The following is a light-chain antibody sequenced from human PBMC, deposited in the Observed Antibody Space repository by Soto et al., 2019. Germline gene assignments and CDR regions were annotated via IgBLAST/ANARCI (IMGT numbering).Light chain of an antibody. V-gene: IGLV2-8*01. J-gene: IGLJ1*01. CDR3: SSYAGNNNFV. Sequence: QSLLTEPTSASLSPGQSVTVSCTGSSSDIGDYNFVSWYQQHPGKAPKLIIYEVKKRPSGVPDRFSASKSGNTASLTVSGLQAEDEADYYCSSYAGNNNFVFGSGTKVTVL. CDR2: EVK. CDR1: SSDIGDYNF.